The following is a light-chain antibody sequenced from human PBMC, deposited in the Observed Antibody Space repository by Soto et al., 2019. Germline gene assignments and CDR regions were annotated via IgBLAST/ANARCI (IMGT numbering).Light chain of an antibody. CDR1: NSNIGSDI. CDR2: TTN. Sequence: QSALTQPPSASGTPGQRATISCCGSNSNIGSDIVNCYQLLPGAAPEVLINTTNQRPSGGPERFSGSKSGTSASLAISGLQSEDEANSSCATWDGGLSGPLVFGTGTKGTVL. J-gene: IGLJ1*01. V-gene: IGLV1-44*01. CDR3: ATWDGGLSGPLV.